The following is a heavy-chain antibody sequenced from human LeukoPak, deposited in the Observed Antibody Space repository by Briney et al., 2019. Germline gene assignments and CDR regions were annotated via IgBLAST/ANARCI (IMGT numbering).Heavy chain of an antibody. Sequence: ASVKVSCKASGYTFTSYGISWVRQAPGQGLEWMGWISAYNGNTNYAQKLQGRVTMTTDTSTSTAYMELRSLRSDDTAVCYCARRRPRAYYYGSGREYYYYGMDVWGQGTTVTVSS. CDR1: GYTFTSYG. CDR3: ARRRPRAYYYGSGREYYYYGMDV. D-gene: IGHD3-10*01. CDR2: ISAYNGNT. J-gene: IGHJ6*02. V-gene: IGHV1-18*01.